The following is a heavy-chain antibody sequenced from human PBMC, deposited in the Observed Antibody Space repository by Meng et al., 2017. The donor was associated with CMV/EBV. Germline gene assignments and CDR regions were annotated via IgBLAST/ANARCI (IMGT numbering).Heavy chain of an antibody. V-gene: IGHV3-23*01. CDR2: ISGSGGST. CDR1: GFTFSSYA. D-gene: IGHD2-2*01. CDR3: AKYALVVAPAAIPDYFDY. Sequence: GESLKISCAASGFTFSSYAMSWVRQAPGKGLEWVSAISGSGGSTYYADSVKGRFTISRDNSKNTLYLQMNSLRAEDTAVYYCAKYALVVAPAAIPDYFDYWGQGTLVTVSS. J-gene: IGHJ4*02.